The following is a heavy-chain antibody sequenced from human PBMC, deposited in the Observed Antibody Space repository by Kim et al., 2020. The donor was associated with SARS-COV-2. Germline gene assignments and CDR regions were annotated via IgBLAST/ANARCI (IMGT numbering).Heavy chain of an antibody. D-gene: IGHD3-22*01. J-gene: IGHJ4*01. CDR2: LYYTGNT. CDR1: GDSITTSRSY. V-gene: IGHV4-39*02. Sequence: SETLSLTCAVSGDSITTSRSYWGWVRQPPGKGLEWIGSLYYTGNTYYSPSLKSRVTISVDASRNHFSLRLTSVTAADTSIYYCARSPWGSNYYQIDYWG. CDR3: ARSPWGSNYYQIDY.